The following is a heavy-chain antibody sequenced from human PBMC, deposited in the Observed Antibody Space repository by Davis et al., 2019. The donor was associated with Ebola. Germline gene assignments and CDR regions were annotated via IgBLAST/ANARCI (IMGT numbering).Heavy chain of an antibody. CDR3: AKEEYYDFWSGYSH. CDR2: ISWNSGSI. D-gene: IGHD3-3*01. J-gene: IGHJ1*01. Sequence: GGSLRLSCAASGFTFDDYAMHWVRQAPGKGLEWVSGISWNSGSIGYADSVKGRFTISRDNAKNSLYLQMNSLRAEDTALYYCAKEEYYDFWSGYSHWGQGTLVTVSS. V-gene: IGHV3-9*01. CDR1: GFTFDDYA.